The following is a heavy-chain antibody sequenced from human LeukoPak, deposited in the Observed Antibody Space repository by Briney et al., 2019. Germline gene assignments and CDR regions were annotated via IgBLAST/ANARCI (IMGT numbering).Heavy chain of an antibody. CDR1: GGSISSSSYY. CDR3: ARRDGSNYWFDP. CDR2: IYYSGST. D-gene: IGHD5-24*01. J-gene: IGHJ5*02. V-gene: IGHV4-39*01. Sequence: PSETLSLTGNVSGGSISSSSYYWGWIRQPPGKGLEWIGSIYYSGSTYYHPSLKRRATIPVDTSKNQFSLELSSVTAADTAVYYCARRDGSNYWFDPWGQGTLVTVSS.